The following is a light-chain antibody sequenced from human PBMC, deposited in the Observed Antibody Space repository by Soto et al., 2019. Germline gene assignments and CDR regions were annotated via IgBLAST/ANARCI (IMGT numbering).Light chain of an antibody. CDR2: GAF. V-gene: IGKV1-12*01. CDR1: QAISGY. J-gene: IGKJ3*01. Sequence: DIQMTQSPSSVSASVGDRVTITCRTSQAISGYLLWFQQKPGKAPKLLISGAFALQSGVPSRFSGSGSGTVFTLPISSLQLGDFATYYCQQAKTYPRTFGPGTRVDI. CDR3: QQAKTYPRT.